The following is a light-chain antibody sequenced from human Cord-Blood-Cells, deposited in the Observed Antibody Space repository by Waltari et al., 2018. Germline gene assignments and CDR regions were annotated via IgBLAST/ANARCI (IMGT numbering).Light chain of an antibody. CDR1: SSNIGAGSD. CDR3: QSYDSSLSVV. J-gene: IGLJ2*01. Sequence: QSVLTQPPSVSGAPGQRVTIPCTGRSSNIGAGSDVHWYQQLPGTAPKLLIYGNSNRPSGVPDRFSGSKSGTSASLAITGLQAEDEADYYCQSYDSSLSVVFGGGTKLTVL. V-gene: IGLV1-40*01. CDR2: GNS.